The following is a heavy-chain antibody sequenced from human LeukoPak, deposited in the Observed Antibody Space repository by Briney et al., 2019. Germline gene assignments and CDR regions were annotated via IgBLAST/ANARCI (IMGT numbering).Heavy chain of an antibody. V-gene: IGHV1-46*01. CDR1: GYTFTRHY. CDR2: INPSGGST. Sequence: ASVKVSCKASGYTFTRHYMHWVRQAPGQGLEWMGIINPSGGSTTYAQQFQGRVTMTRDTSTSTLYMELNSLRSEDTAVYYCARGGTTTLYYFDSWGQGTLVTVSS. D-gene: IGHD1-1*01. J-gene: IGHJ4*02. CDR3: ARGGTTTLYYFDS.